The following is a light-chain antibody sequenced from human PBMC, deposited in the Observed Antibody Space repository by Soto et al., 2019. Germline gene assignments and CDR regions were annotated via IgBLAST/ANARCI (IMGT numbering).Light chain of an antibody. Sequence: EILMTQSPATLSVSPGERATLSCRASRSVSNRLAWYQHKPGRAPRLLLSGASTVATGIPPRFSGSGSGTVFTLTIDSLQSEDIAVYYCQQYYKGPVTFGRGTKVDIK. CDR2: GAS. CDR1: RSVSNR. CDR3: QQYYKGPVT. J-gene: IGKJ4*01. V-gene: IGKV3-15*01.